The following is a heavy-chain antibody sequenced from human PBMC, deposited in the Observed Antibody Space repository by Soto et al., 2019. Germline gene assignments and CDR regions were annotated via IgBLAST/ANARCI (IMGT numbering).Heavy chain of an antibody. Sequence: SETLSLTCTVSGGSISSSSYYWGWIRQPPGKGLEWIGYIYYSGSTNYNPSLKSRVTISVDTSKNQFSLKLSSVTAADTAVYYCARSMVRGVIRDFDYWGQGTLVTVSS. CDR2: IYYSGST. CDR1: GGSISSSSYY. CDR3: ARSMVRGVIRDFDY. J-gene: IGHJ4*02. D-gene: IGHD3-10*01. V-gene: IGHV4-61*05.